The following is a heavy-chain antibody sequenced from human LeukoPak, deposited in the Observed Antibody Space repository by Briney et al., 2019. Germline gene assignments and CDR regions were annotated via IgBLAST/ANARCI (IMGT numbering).Heavy chain of an antibody. CDR2: ISGSGGST. Sequence: GGSLRLSCAASGFTFITYAMSWVRQAPGKGLEWVSAISGSGGSTYYADSVKGRFTISRDNSKNTLYLQMNSLRGEDAAVYYCAKDASGSHYVSARFDYWGQGTLVTVSS. J-gene: IGHJ4*02. CDR3: AKDASGSHYVSARFDY. D-gene: IGHD1-26*01. CDR1: GFTFITYA. V-gene: IGHV3-23*01.